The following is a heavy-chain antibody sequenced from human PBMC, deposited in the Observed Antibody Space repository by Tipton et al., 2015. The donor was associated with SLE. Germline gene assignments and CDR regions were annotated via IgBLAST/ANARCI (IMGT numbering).Heavy chain of an antibody. V-gene: IGHV4-59*11. D-gene: IGHD3-10*01. CDR1: GGSISSHY. J-gene: IGHJ4*02. CDR2: IYYSGST. Sequence: LRLSCTVSGGSISSHYWSWIRQPPGKGLEWIGYIYYSGSTNYNPSLKSRVTISVDTSKNQFSLKLTSVTAADTAVYYCAREDLGGYYYGSGSPADWGQGTLVTVSS. CDR3: AREDLGGYYYGSGSPAD.